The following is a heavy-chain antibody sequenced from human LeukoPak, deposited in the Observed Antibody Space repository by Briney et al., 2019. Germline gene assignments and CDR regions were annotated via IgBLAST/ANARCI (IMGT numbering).Heavy chain of an antibody. CDR1: GGSFSGYY. CDR2: INHSGST. Sequence: SETLSLTCAVYGGSFSGYYWSWIRQPPGKGLEWIGEINHSGSTNYNPSLKSRVTISVDTSKSQFSLKLSSVTAADTAVYYCARNQYSSGWYAGQTFDYWGQGTLVTVSS. V-gene: IGHV4-34*01. CDR3: ARNQYSSGWYAGQTFDY. D-gene: IGHD6-19*01. J-gene: IGHJ4*02.